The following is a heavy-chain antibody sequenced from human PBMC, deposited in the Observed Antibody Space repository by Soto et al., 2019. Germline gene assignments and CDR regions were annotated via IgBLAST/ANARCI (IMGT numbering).Heavy chain of an antibody. J-gene: IGHJ6*02. CDR3: ARWEVLVDTAMVSDYYYYGMDV. Sequence: GESLKIYFKGSGYSFTSYWISWVRQMPVKGLEWMGRIDPSDSYTNYSPSFQGHVTISADKSISTAYLQWSSLKASDTAMYYFARWEVLVDTAMVSDYYYYGMDVWGQGTTVTVCS. V-gene: IGHV5-10-1*01. D-gene: IGHD5-18*01. CDR1: GYSFTSYW. CDR2: IDPSDSYT.